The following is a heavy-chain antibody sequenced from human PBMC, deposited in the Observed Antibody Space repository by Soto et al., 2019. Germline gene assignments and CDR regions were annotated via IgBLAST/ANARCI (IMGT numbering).Heavy chain of an antibody. Sequence: EVQLVESGGGLVQPGRSLRLSCAASGITFDDFAMHWVRQAPGKGLEWVSGINWDGDFLDYADSVKGRLTISRDKAKNSLYLQMSSLRREDTALYFCALGSSSSLYSLNYWGQGTLVTVSS. D-gene: IGHD6-6*01. CDR2: INWDGDFL. J-gene: IGHJ4*02. CDR1: GITFDDFA. CDR3: ALGSSSSLYSLNY. V-gene: IGHV3-9*01.